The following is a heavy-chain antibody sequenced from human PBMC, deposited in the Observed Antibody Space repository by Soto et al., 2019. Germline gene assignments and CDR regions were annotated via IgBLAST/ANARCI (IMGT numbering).Heavy chain of an antibody. D-gene: IGHD5-12*01. V-gene: IGHV4-31*03. CDR1: GDSITTGGYY. Sequence: SETLSLTCTVSGDSITTGGYYFNWIRQHPEKGLEWIGYIHHSGSTYYNPSLRSRVSMSVDTSQSLLSLNLSSVTAADTALYYWARDSVAFHFDSWGQGALVTVSS. CDR3: ARDSVAFHFDS. CDR2: IHHSGST. J-gene: IGHJ4*02.